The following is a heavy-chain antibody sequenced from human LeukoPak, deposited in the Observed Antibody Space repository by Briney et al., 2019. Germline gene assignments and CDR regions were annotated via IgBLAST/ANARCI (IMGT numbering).Heavy chain of an antibody. CDR2: IYYSGST. J-gene: IGHJ5*02. CDR1: GGSISSYY. Sequence: SETLSLTCTVSGGSISSYYWSWIRQPPGKGLEWIGYIYYSGSTNYNPFLKSRVTISVDTSKNQFSLKLSSVTAADTAVYYCARHDYGDWFDPWGQGTLVTVSP. V-gene: IGHV4-59*01. D-gene: IGHD4-17*01. CDR3: ARHDYGDWFDP.